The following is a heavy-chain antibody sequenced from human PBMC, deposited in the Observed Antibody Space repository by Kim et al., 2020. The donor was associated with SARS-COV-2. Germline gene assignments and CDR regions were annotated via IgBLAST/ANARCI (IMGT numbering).Heavy chain of an antibody. CDR3: ARARVLRYFDWPVSYFDY. D-gene: IGHD3-9*01. J-gene: IGHJ4*02. Sequence: KGRVTISVDPSKNQFSLKLSSVTAADTAVYYCARARVLRYFDWPVSYFDYWGQGTLVTVSS. V-gene: IGHV4-39*07.